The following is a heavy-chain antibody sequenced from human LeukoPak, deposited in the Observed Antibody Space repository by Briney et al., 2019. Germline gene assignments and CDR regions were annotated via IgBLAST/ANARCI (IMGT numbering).Heavy chain of an antibody. CDR1: GFSFTTYW. Sequence: GGSLRLSCAASGFSFTTYWMHWVRRGPGKGLVWVSRINSDGSDTIYADSVKGRFTISRDNAKNTVYLQMDSLRAEDTAVYYCARGGGDHAFDVWDQGTMVTVSS. V-gene: IGHV3-74*01. D-gene: IGHD2-21*02. J-gene: IGHJ3*01. CDR2: INSDGSDT. CDR3: ARGGGDHAFDV.